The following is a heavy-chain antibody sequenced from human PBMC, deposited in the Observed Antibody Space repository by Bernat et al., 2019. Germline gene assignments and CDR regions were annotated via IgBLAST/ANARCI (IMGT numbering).Heavy chain of an antibody. J-gene: IGHJ4*02. Sequence: EVQLVESGGGLVKPGGSLRLSCAASGFTFSKDWMTWVRQAPGKGLEWSCRIKSRSDGGTTDYAAPVKGRFTISRDDSKNTLYLQMNSLRVEDTAVYYCMRSYDYWGRGTLVTVSS. CDR1: GFTFSKDW. CDR3: MRSYDY. D-gene: IGHD3-10*01. V-gene: IGHV3-15*01. CDR2: IKSRSDGGTT.